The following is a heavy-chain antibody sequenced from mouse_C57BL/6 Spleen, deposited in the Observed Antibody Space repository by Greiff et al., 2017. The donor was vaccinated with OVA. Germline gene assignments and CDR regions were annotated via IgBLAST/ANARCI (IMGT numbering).Heavy chain of an antibody. D-gene: IGHD2-1*01. CDR2: FYPGDGDT. CDR3: ARERYYGNSHYFDY. J-gene: IGHJ2*01. CDR1: GYAFSSSW. Sequence: VQLQQSGPELVKPGASVKISCKASGYAFSSSWMNWVKQRPGKGLEWIGRFYPGDGDTNYNGKFKGKATLTADKSSSTAYMQLSSLTSEDSAVYFCARERYYGNSHYFDYWGQGTTLTVSA. V-gene: IGHV1-82*01.